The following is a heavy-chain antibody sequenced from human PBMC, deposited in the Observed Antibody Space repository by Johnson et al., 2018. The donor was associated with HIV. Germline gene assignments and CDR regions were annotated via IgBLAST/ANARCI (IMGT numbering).Heavy chain of an antibody. J-gene: IGHJ3*02. CDR1: GFTVSSNY. CDR2: IYSGGST. Sequence: VLLVESGGCVVQPGRSLRLSCAASGFTVSSNYMSWVRQAPGKGLEWVSVIYSGGSTYYADSVKGRFTISRDNSKNTLYLQMNSLRAEDTAVYYCAKGLKLGSGDDAFDIWGQGTMVTVSS. V-gene: IGHV3-66*02. D-gene: IGHD7-27*01. CDR3: AKGLKLGSGDDAFDI.